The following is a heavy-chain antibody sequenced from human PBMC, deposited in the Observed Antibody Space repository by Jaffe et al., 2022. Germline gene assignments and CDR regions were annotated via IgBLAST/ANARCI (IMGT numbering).Heavy chain of an antibody. CDR2: IYYSGST. CDR1: GGSISSSSYY. J-gene: IGHJ5*02. CDR3: ARQPSLSEYNWFDP. V-gene: IGHV4-39*01. Sequence: QLQLQESGPGLVKPSETLSLTCTVSGGSISSSSYYWGWIRQPPGKGLEWIGSIYYSGSTYYNPSLKSRVTISVDTSKNQFSLKLSSVTAADTAVYYCARQPSLSEYNWFDPWGQGTLVTVSS.